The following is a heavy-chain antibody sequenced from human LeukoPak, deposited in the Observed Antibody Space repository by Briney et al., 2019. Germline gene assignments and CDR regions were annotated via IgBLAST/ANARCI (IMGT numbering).Heavy chain of an antibody. V-gene: IGHV4-4*07. J-gene: IGHJ5*02. Sequence: SETLSLTCTVSGGSISSYYWSWIRQPAGKGLEWIGRIYTSGSTNYNPSLKSRVTMSVDTSKNQFSLKLSSVTAADTAVYYCARYRALEQRLARSEGDREVPPDGWFDPWGQGTLVTVSS. CDR3: ARYRALEQRLARSEGDREVPPDGWFDP. D-gene: IGHD6-25*01. CDR2: IYTSGST. CDR1: GGSISSYY.